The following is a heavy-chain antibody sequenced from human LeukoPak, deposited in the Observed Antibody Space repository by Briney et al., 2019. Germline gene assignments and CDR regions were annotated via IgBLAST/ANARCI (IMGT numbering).Heavy chain of an antibody. V-gene: IGHV4-59*01. J-gene: IGHJ4*02. CDR1: GGSISSYY. CDR2: VFYGGST. Sequence: SETLSLTCTVSGGSISSYYWSWIRQSPGKGLEWIGYVFYGGSTNYNPSLKSRVTISADTSKNQFSLKLSSVTAADTAVYYCVRGWIPNHHTAMAYWGQGTLVTVSS. CDR3: VRGWIPNHHTAMAY. D-gene: IGHD5-18*01.